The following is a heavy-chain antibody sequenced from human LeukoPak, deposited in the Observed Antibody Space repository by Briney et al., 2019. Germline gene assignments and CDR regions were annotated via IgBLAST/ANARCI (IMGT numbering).Heavy chain of an antibody. CDR2: ISGSGGST. Sequence: PGGSLRLSCAASGFTFSSYAMSWVRQAPGKGLEWVSAISGSGGSTYYADSVKGRFTTSRDNSKNTLYLQMNSLRAEDTAVYYCAKGHCSSTSCYGVRDDYWGQGTLVTVSS. CDR1: GFTFSSYA. D-gene: IGHD2-2*01. CDR3: AKGHCSSTSCYGVRDDY. V-gene: IGHV3-23*01. J-gene: IGHJ4*02.